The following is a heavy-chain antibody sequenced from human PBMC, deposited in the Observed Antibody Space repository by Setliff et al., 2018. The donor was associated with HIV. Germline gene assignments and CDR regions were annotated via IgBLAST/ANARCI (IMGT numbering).Heavy chain of an antibody. CDR3: AKAGGYWAYYMDV. CDR1: GFNVEKSG. Sequence: PGGSLRLSCEASGFNVEKSGMHWIRQAPGKGLEWVAVMYYDGVTTYYADSVKGRFTISRDGSKNMIFLQMNSLRAEDTAVYYCAKAGGYWAYYMDVWGKGTTVTVSS. J-gene: IGHJ6*03. D-gene: IGHD3-22*01. CDR2: MYYDGVTT. V-gene: IGHV3-33*06.